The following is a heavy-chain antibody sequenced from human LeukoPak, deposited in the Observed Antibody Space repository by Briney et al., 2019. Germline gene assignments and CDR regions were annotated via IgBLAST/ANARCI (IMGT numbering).Heavy chain of an antibody. D-gene: IGHD1-7*01. Sequence: GGSLRLSCAASGFTFSSYAMSWVRQAPGKGLEWVSSITASGYTTYYADSVKGRFTISRDNSKNTLYLQMTSLGAEDTAVYSCAIGKLECYWYFDLWGRGTLVTVSS. J-gene: IGHJ2*01. CDR1: GFTFSSYA. V-gene: IGHV3-23*01. CDR3: AIGKLECYWYFDL. CDR2: ITASGYTT.